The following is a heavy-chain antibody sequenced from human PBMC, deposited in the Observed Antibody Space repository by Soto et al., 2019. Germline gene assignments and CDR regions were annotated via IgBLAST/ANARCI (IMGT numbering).Heavy chain of an antibody. CDR1: GGSFSGYY. CDR3: ARGVYYGDYLSGPVRYYYYYMDV. J-gene: IGHJ6*03. Sequence: SETLSLTCAVYGGSFSGYYWGWIRQPPGKGLEWIGEINHSGSTNYNPSLKSRVTISVDTSKNQFSLKLSSVTAADTAVYYCARGVYYGDYLSGPVRYYYYYMDVWGKGTTVTVSS. CDR2: INHSGST. V-gene: IGHV4-34*01. D-gene: IGHD4-17*01.